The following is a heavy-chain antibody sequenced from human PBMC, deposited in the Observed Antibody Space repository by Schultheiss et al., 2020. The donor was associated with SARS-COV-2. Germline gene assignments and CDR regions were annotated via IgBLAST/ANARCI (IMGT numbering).Heavy chain of an antibody. CDR1: GFTFSTYS. CDR2: ISSSSSYI. D-gene: IGHD3-3*01. Sequence: GGSLRLSCAASGFTFSTYSMNWVRQAPGKGLEWVSSISSSSSYIYYADSVKGRFTISRDNAKNSLYLQMNSLRAEDTAVYYCTTHFWSGYWPFDYWGQGTLVTVSS. CDR3: TTHFWSGYWPFDY. J-gene: IGHJ4*02. V-gene: IGHV3-21*04.